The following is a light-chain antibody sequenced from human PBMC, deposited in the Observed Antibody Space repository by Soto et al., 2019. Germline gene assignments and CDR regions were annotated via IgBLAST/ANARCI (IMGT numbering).Light chain of an antibody. J-gene: IGKJ1*01. CDR3: QQFGSSSWT. Sequence: ESVVTQSPGTLSLSPREKATLSCRASQSVSSSYLAWYQQKPGQAPRLLIYGASSRATGIPDRFSGSGSGTDFTLTVSRLEPEDFAVYYCQQFGSSSWTFGQGTKVDIK. CDR2: GAS. CDR1: QSVSSSY. V-gene: IGKV3-20*01.